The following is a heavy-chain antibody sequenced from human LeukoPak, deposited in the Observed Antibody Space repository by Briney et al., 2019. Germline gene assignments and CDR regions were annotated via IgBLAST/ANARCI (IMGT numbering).Heavy chain of an antibody. CDR1: GGSFSGYY. V-gene: IGHV4-34*01. Sequence: PSETLALTCGVYGGSFSGYYWSWIRQPPGKGLEWIGEINHSGSTNYNPSLKSRVTISVDTSKNQFSLKLSSVTAADTAVYYCARGTDYYDSSGYYFDYWGQGTLVTVSS. D-gene: IGHD3-22*01. CDR2: INHSGST. CDR3: ARGTDYYDSSGYYFDY. J-gene: IGHJ4*02.